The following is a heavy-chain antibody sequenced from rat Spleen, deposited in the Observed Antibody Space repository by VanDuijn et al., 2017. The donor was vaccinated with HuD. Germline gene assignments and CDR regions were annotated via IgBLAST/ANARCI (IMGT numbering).Heavy chain of an antibody. CDR2: ISYDGGST. CDR1: GFTFRNYG. CDR3: ATASPFAY. D-gene: IGHD3-1*01. J-gene: IGHJ3*01. V-gene: IGHV5-29*01. Sequence: EVQLVESDGGLVQPGRSLKLSCAASGFTFRNYGMAWVRQTLTRGLEWVASISYDGGSTYYRDSVKGRFTISRDKAKSTLYLQMDSLRSEDTATYYCATASPFAYWGQGTLVTVSS.